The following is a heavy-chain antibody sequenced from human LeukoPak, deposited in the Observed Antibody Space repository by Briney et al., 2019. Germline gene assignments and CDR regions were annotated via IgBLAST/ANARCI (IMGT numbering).Heavy chain of an antibody. J-gene: IGHJ5*02. CDR3: ARDGELWFGEQYNWFDP. Sequence: ASVKVSCKASGYTFTSYGISWVRQVPGQGLEWMGWISAYNGNTNYAQKLQGRVTMTTDTSTSTAYMELRSLRSDDTAVYYCARDGELWFGEQYNWFDPWGQGTLVTVSS. V-gene: IGHV1-18*01. CDR2: ISAYNGNT. CDR1: GYTFTSYG. D-gene: IGHD3-10*01.